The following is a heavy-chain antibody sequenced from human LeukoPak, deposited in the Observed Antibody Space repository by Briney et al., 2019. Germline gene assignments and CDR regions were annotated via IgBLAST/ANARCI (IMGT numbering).Heavy chain of an antibody. D-gene: IGHD5-18*01. J-gene: IGHJ6*02. CDR3: ARETGGYSYGYRAGYYYYGMDV. Sequence: ASVKVSCKASGYTFTSYGISWVRQAPGQGLEWMGWISAYNGNTNYAQKLQGRVTMTTDTSTSTAYMELRSLRSDDTAVYYCARETGGYSYGYRAGYYYYGMDVWGQGTTVTVSS. CDR1: GYTFTSYG. V-gene: IGHV1-18*01. CDR2: ISAYNGNT.